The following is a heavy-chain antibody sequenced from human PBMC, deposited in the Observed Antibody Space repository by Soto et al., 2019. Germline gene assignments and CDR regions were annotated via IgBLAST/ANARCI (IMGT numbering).Heavy chain of an antibody. CDR2: MNPNSGNT. Sequence: ASVKVSCKASGGTFSSYAISWVRQAPGQGLEWMGWMNPNSGNTGYAQKFQGRVTMTRNTSISTAYMELSSLRSEDTAVYYCARVPSMVRGVIIKHYYYYMDVWGKGTTVTVSS. V-gene: IGHV1-8*02. D-gene: IGHD3-10*01. CDR1: GGTFSSYA. CDR3: ARVPSMVRGVIIKHYYYYMDV. J-gene: IGHJ6*03.